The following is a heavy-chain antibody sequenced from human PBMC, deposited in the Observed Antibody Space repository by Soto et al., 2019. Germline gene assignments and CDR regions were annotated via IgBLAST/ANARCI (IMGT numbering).Heavy chain of an antibody. J-gene: IGHJ5*02. D-gene: IGHD1-26*01. CDR2: IYNGEYN. CDR1: GASITSDW. Sequence: PSETLSLTCSVSGASITSDWWSWIRQPPAKGLEWIWNIYNGEYNNYNPILKRRVIISGDTSQNQVPLKLTAVATAATAVYYCARWESTRFDPWGQGVLVTVSS. V-gene: IGHV4-59*01. CDR3: ARWESTRFDP.